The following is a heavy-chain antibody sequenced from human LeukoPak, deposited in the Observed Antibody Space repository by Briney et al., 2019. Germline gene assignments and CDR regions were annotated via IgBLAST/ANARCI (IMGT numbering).Heavy chain of an antibody. CDR2: IIPIFGTA. Sequence: SVKVSCKASGYTFTSYGISWVRQAPGQGLEWMGGIIPIFGTANYAQKFQGRVTITADESTSTAYMELSSLRSEDTAVYYCARAGDYYDSSPGVNWFDPWGQGTLVTVSS. CDR3: ARAGDYYDSSPGVNWFDP. D-gene: IGHD3-22*01. J-gene: IGHJ5*02. CDR1: GYTFTSYG. V-gene: IGHV1-69*13.